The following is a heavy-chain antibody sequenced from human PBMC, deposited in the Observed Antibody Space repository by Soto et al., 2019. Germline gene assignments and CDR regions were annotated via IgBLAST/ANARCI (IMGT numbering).Heavy chain of an antibody. CDR3: ARGRTYGDYRFDP. Sequence: ASVKVSCKASGYTFTSYAMHWVRQAPGQRLEWMGWINAGNGNTKYSQKFQGRVTITRDTSASTAYMELSSLRSEDTAVYYCARGRTYGDYRFDPWGQRTLVTVSS. V-gene: IGHV1-3*01. CDR2: INAGNGNT. D-gene: IGHD4-17*01. J-gene: IGHJ5*02. CDR1: GYTFTSYA.